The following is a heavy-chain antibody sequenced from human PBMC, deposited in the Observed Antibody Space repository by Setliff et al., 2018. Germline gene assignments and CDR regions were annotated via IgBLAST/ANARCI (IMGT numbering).Heavy chain of an antibody. CDR1: GFTFSSYG. CDR2: ISYDGSNK. Sequence: PGGSLRLSCAASGFTFSSYGMHWVRQAPGKGLEWVAVISYDGSNKYYADSVKGRFTISRDNSKNTLYLQMNSLRAEDTAVYYCAKGGRGYSGWRPRHYYYMDVWGKGTTVTVSS. V-gene: IGHV3-30*18. J-gene: IGHJ6*03. CDR3: AKGGRGYSGWRPRHYYYMDV. D-gene: IGHD5-12*01.